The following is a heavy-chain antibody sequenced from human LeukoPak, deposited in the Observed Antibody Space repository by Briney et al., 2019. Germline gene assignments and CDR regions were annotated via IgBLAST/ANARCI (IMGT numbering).Heavy chain of an antibody. CDR3: ARSPWAAVAVSFWFDP. CDR2: INPNSGGT. D-gene: IGHD6-19*01. Sequence: GASVKVSYKASGYTFTGYYMHWVRQAPGQGLEWMGRINPNSGGTNYAQKFQGRVTMTRDTSISTAYMELSRLRSDDTAVYYCARSPWAAVAVSFWFDPWGQGTLVTVSS. CDR1: GYTFTGYY. V-gene: IGHV1-2*06. J-gene: IGHJ5*02.